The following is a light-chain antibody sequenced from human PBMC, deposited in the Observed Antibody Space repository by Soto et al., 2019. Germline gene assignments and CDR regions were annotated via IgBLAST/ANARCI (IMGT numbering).Light chain of an antibody. CDR3: QQRSKWRT. J-gene: IGKJ1*01. CDR1: QSVSSY. V-gene: IGKV3-11*01. Sequence: PGERATLSCRASQSVSSYLAWYQQKPGQAPRLLIYDASKRTTGIPARFSGSGFGTDYTLTISSLEPEDFAVYYCQQRSKWRTFGQGTKVEIK. CDR2: DAS.